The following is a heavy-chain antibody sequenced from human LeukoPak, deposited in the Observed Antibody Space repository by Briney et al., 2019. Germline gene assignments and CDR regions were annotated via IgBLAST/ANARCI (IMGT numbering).Heavy chain of an antibody. CDR2: IRYDGSNK. D-gene: IGHD3-16*02. CDR3: AKGGRIWGSYRFDGFDI. Sequence: GGSLRLSCAASGFTFSSYGMHWVRQAPGKGLEWVAFIRYDGSNKYYADSVKGRFTISRDNSKNTLYLQMNSLRAEDTAVYYCAKGGRIWGSYRFDGFDIWGQGTMVTVSS. CDR1: GFTFSSYG. J-gene: IGHJ3*02. V-gene: IGHV3-30*02.